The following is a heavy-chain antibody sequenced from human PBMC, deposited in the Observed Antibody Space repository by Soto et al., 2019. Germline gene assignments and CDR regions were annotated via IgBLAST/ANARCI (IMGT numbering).Heavy chain of an antibody. D-gene: IGHD6-6*01. V-gene: IGHV3-30*18. Sequence: GGSLRLSCAASGFTFSSYGMHWVRQAPGKGLEWVAVISYDGSNKYYADSVKGRFTISRDNSKNTLYLQMNSLRAEDTAVYYCAKGTGVYTWGQGTLVTVSS. CDR1: GFTFSSYG. CDR2: ISYDGSNK. CDR3: AKGTGVYT. J-gene: IGHJ4*02.